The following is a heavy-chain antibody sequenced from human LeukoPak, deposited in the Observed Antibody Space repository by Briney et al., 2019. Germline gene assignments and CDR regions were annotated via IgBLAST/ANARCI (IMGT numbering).Heavy chain of an antibody. CDR1: GGSISSYY. CDR2: IYYSGST. CDR3: ASAEPRGSSWYPY. J-gene: IGHJ4*02. Sequence: SETLSLTCTVSGGSISSYYWSWIRQPPGKGLEWIGYIYYSGSTNYNPSLKSRVTISVDTSKNQFSLKLSSETAADTAVYYCASAEPRGSSWYPYWGQGTLVTVSS. V-gene: IGHV4-59*12. D-gene: IGHD6-13*01.